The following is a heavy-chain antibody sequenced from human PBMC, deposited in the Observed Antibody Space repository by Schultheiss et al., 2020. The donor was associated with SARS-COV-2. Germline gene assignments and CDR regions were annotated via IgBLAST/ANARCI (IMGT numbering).Heavy chain of an antibody. J-gene: IGHJ4*02. V-gene: IGHV4-38-2*01. Sequence: TLSLTCAVSGYSISSGYYWGWIRQPPGKGLEWIGSIYHSGSTYYNPSLKSRVTISVDTSKNQFSLKLSSVTAADTAVYYCARAPNVDIVATHGGFDYWGQGTLVTVSS. D-gene: IGHD5-12*01. CDR1: GYSISSGYY. CDR2: IYHSGST. CDR3: ARAPNVDIVATHGGFDY.